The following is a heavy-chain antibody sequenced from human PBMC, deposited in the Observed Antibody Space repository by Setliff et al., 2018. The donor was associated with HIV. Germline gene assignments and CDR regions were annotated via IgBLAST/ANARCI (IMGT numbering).Heavy chain of an antibody. CDR1: GGSFPAYY. D-gene: IGHD4-17*01. CDR2: INYDGDT. Sequence: LSLTCAVYGGSFPAYYWNWIRQPPGKGLEWIGEINYDGDTTYNPSLKSRVNMFIDTSKKQFSLKVASVTAADTAVYYCVRQHGDYAFGSWGQGTLVTVSS. V-gene: IGHV4-34*01. CDR3: VRQHGDYAFGS. J-gene: IGHJ5*01.